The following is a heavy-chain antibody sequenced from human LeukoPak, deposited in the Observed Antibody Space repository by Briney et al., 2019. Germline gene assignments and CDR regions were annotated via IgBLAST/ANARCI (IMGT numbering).Heavy chain of an antibody. D-gene: IGHD2-2*02. CDR2: IIPMSGTA. CDR3: ARDPCSTSCYRGGYYYYYMDV. CDR1: GGTFSTYA. J-gene: IGHJ6*03. Sequence: SVKVSCKASGGTFSTYAISWVRQAPGQGLEWMGGIIPMSGTANYAQKFQGRVTITADESTNTAHMELSSLRSEDTAVYYCARDPCSTSCYRGGYYYYYMDVWGKGTTVTVSS. V-gene: IGHV1-69*13.